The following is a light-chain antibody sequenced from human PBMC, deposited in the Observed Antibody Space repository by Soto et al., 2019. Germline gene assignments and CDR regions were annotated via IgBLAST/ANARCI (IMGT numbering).Light chain of an antibody. J-gene: IGKJ5*01. CDR3: QQSYHIPIT. V-gene: IGKV1-39*01. CDR2: AAS. CDR1: QSISTY. Sequence: DIQMTQSPPSLSASVGDRVTTTCRASQSISTYLNWYQQKPGKAPKXMIYAASTLPSGVPSRFSVSGSGTDGTIIISSLQPEDGATVDGQQSYHIPITFGQGTRLEIK.